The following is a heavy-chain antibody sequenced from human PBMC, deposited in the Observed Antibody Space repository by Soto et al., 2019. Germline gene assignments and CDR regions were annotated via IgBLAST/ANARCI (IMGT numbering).Heavy chain of an antibody. V-gene: IGHV1-18*01. Sequence: QVQLVQSGAEVKKPGASVKVSCKASGYTFTSYGISWVRQAPGQGLEWMGWISAYNGNTNYAQKLQGRVTMTTDTSTSTAYMELRSLRSDDTAVYYCATAGQAQGYCSSTSCSDAFDIWGQGTMVTVSS. CDR3: ATAGQAQGYCSSTSCSDAFDI. CDR2: ISAYNGNT. J-gene: IGHJ3*02. CDR1: GYTFTSYG. D-gene: IGHD2-2*01.